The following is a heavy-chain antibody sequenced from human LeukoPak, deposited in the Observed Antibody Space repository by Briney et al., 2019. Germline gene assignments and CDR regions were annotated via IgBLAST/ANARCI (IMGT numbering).Heavy chain of an antibody. J-gene: IGHJ4*02. CDR2: IYYSRST. V-gene: IGHV4-59*01. CDR3: ARGPTRYYFDY. Sequence: PSETLSLTYTVSGGSISSYYWSWIRQPPGKGLEWIGNIYYSRSTTYNPSLKSRVTISVDTSKNQFSLELSSVTPADTAVYYCARGPTRYYFDYWGQGTLVTVSS. CDR1: GGSISSYY.